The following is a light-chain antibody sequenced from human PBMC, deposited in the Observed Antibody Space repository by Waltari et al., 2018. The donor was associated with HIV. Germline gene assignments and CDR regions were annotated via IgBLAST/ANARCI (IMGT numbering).Light chain of an antibody. CDR3: AAWTDSLRAVV. CDR2: SNT. CDR1: SSNIGSYY. Sequence: QSVLTQPPSASGTPGQRVTISCSGDSSNIGSYYVYWFQQLPGTDPKLLLYSNTQRPSGVPDRFSGSKSGTSASLAISGLRSEDEADYYCAAWTDSLRAVVFGGGTKLSVL. V-gene: IGLV1-47*01. J-gene: IGLJ2*01.